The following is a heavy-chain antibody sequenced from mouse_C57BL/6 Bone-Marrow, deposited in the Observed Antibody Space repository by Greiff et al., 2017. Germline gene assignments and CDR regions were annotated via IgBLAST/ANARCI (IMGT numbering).Heavy chain of an antibody. CDR2: IWRGGST. J-gene: IGHJ2*01. CDR3: ASYDYGGNYFDY. D-gene: IGHD2-4*01. V-gene: IGHV2-5*01. Sequence: VQLQESGPGLVQPSQSLSITCTVSGFSLTSYGVHWVRQSPGKGLEWLGVIWRGGSTDYNAAFMSRLSFTKDNSKSQVFFKMNSLQADDTAIYYCASYDYGGNYFDYWGQGTTLTVSS. CDR1: GFSLTSYG.